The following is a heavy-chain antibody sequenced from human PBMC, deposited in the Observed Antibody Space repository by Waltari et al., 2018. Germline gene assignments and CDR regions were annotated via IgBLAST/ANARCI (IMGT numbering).Heavy chain of an antibody. CDR2: MGARSKT. J-gene: IGHJ5*02. CDR3: AKEVWQQLVRMAGWFDP. Sequence: EVQLLESGVGLVQPGGSLTLSCVVSVFTLYNYAMSWVRQVPGKELEWVSAMGARSKTYHEYSVNGHYTISKDSSKNTLYLQMNSQRVEDTAVYYCAKEVWQQLVRMAGWFDPWGQGTLVTVSS. D-gene: IGHD6-13*01. V-gene: IGHV3-23*01. CDR1: VFTLYNYA.